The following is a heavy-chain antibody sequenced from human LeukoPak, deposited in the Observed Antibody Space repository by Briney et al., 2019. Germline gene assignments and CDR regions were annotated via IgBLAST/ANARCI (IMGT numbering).Heavy chain of an antibody. D-gene: IGHD3-3*01. Sequence: PSETLSLTCTVSGGSISSYYWSWIRQPPGKGLEWIGYIYYSGSTNYNPSLKSRVTISVDTSKNQFSLKLSSVTAADTAVYYCARDGVVWVNYDFWSGGRFLGMDVWGQGTTVTVSS. CDR1: GGSISSYY. CDR3: ARDGVVWVNYDFWSGGRFLGMDV. CDR2: IYYSGST. J-gene: IGHJ6*02. V-gene: IGHV4-59*01.